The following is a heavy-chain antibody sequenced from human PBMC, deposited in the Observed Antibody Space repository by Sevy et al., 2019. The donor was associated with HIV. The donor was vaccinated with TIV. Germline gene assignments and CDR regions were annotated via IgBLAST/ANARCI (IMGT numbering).Heavy chain of an antibody. Sequence: GGSLRLSCAASGFTFSNAWMSWVRQAPGKGLEWVGRIKSKTDGGTTDYAAPVKGRFTISRDDSKNTLYLQMNSLKTEDKAVYYCTSDQMGYDYSNYYYYYYMDVWGKGTTVTVSS. V-gene: IGHV3-15*01. J-gene: IGHJ6*03. CDR1: GFTFSNAW. CDR2: IKSKTDGGTT. CDR3: TSDQMGYDYSNYYYYYYMDV. D-gene: IGHD4-4*01.